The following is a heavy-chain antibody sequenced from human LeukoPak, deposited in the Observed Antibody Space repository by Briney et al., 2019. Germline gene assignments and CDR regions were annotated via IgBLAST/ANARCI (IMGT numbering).Heavy chain of an antibody. CDR1: GFTFSSYS. CDR3: ARDSQSYAAYNWFDP. J-gene: IGHJ5*02. D-gene: IGHD1-26*01. CDR2: ISSSSSTI. V-gene: IGHV3-48*01. Sequence: PGGSLRLSCAASGFTFSSYSMNWVRQAPGKVLEWVSYISSSSSTIYYADSVKGRFTISRDNAKNSLYLQMNSLRAEDTAVYYCARDSQSYAAYNWFDPWGQGTLVTVSS.